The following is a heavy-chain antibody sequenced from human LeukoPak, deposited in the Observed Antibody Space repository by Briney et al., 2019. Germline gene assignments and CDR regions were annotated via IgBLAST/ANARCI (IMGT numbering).Heavy chain of an antibody. Sequence: ASVKVSCKASGYTFTSYGISWVRQAPGQGLEWMGWISAYNGNTNYAQKLQGRVTMTTDTSTSTAYMELRSLRSDDTAVYYCARDAPIVGATMSYFDYWGQGALVTVSS. CDR1: GYTFTSYG. J-gene: IGHJ4*02. CDR2: ISAYNGNT. V-gene: IGHV1-18*01. CDR3: ARDAPIVGATMSYFDY. D-gene: IGHD1-26*01.